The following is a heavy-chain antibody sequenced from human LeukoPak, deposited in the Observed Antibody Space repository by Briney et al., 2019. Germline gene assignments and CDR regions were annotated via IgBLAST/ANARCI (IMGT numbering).Heavy chain of an antibody. CDR1: GGSISSSSYY. J-gene: IGHJ4*02. CDR3: ARRRGSSWYYYFDY. Sequence: PSETLFLTCTVSGGSISSSSYYWGWIRQPPGKGLERIGSIYYSGSTYYNPSLKSRVTISVDTSQNQFSLKLSSVTAADTAVYYCARRRGSSWYYYFDYWGQGTLVTVSS. CDR2: IYYSGST. V-gene: IGHV4-39*01. D-gene: IGHD6-13*01.